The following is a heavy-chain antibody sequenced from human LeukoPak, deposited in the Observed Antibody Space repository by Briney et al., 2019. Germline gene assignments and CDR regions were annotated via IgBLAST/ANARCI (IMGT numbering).Heavy chain of an antibody. V-gene: IGHV1-69*06. CDR1: GYSFILYG. Sequence: ASVKVSCKTSGYSFILYGISWVRLTLGQGLEWLGGIIPVFGTTTYAQKFQAKVTMTADKSTNTAYLEISSLTSDDTAVYYCARCSPGDSSNFYAVLQYWGQGTQVTVST. J-gene: IGHJ4*02. D-gene: IGHD3-22*01. CDR2: IIPVFGTT. CDR3: ARCSPGDSSNFYAVLQY.